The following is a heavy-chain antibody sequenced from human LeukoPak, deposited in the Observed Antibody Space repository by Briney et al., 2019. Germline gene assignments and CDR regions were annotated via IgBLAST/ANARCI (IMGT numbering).Heavy chain of an antibody. Sequence: PSETLSLTCAVYGGSFSGYYWSWIRQPPGKGLEWIGEINHSGSTNYNPSLKSRVTISVDTSKNQFSLKLSSVTAADTAVYYCAREYSRSSHWYFDLWGRGTLVTVSS. CDR3: AREYSRSSHWYFDL. V-gene: IGHV4-34*01. CDR1: GGSFSGYY. CDR2: INHSGST. D-gene: IGHD6-6*01. J-gene: IGHJ2*01.